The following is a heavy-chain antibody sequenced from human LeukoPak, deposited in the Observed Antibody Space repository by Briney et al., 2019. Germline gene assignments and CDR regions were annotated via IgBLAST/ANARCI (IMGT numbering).Heavy chain of an antibody. CDR1: GFVFSSYV. Sequence: GGSLRLSCAGSGFVFSSYVMSWVRQAPGKGLEWVSTISGSGGSTYYADSVKGRFTISRDNSRKTLYLQMNSLRAEDMAVYYCAKGRAVSNPYYFDYWRQGTLVTVSS. V-gene: IGHV3-23*01. CDR3: AKGRAVSNPYYFDY. J-gene: IGHJ4*02. D-gene: IGHD2-8*01. CDR2: ISGSGGST.